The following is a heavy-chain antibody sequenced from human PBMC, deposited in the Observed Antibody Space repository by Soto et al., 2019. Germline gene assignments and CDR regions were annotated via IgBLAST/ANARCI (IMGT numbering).Heavy chain of an antibody. Sequence: EVQLLESGGGLVQPGGSLRLSCAASGFTFGSYAMSWFRQAPVKGLEWVSLISGTGDSSEYANSVKGRFTISRDYSKTTVFVQMNSLRAEDTAVYFCAKDNGSYGSGSFSHWGQGTLVTVSS. CDR1: GFTFGSYA. CDR2: ISGTGDSS. V-gene: IGHV3-23*01. CDR3: AKDNGSYGSGSFSH. D-gene: IGHD3-10*01. J-gene: IGHJ4*02.